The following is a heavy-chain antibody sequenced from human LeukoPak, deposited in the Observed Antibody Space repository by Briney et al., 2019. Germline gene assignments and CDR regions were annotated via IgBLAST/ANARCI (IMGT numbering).Heavy chain of an antibody. J-gene: IGHJ4*02. CDR1: GFTFSSYA. D-gene: IGHD2/OR15-2a*01. CDR2: ISGSGGST. Sequence: GGSLRLSCAASGFTFSSYAMSWVRQAPGKGLEWVSAISGSGGSTYYADSVEGRFTSSRDNFKNTLYLQMNSLRVEDTAVYYCAKEKIARISSWGQGTLVTVSS. V-gene: IGHV3-23*01. CDR3: AKEKIARISS.